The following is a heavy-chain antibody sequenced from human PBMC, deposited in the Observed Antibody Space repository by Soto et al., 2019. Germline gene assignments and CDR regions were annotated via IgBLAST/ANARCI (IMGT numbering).Heavy chain of an antibody. J-gene: IGHJ5*02. D-gene: IGHD3-16*01. CDR1: GGSISSGGYY. Sequence: SETLSLTCTVSGGSISSGGYYWSWIRQHPGKGLEWIGYIYYSGSTYYNPSLKSRVTISVDTSKNQFSLKLSSVTAADTAVYYCARSLGEQLHYNWFDPWGQGTLVTVSS. CDR2: IYYSGST. V-gene: IGHV4-31*03. CDR3: ARSLGEQLHYNWFDP.